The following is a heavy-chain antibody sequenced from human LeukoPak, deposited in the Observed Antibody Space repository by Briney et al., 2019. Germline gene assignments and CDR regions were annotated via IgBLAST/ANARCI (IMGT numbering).Heavy chain of an antibody. Sequence: SETLSLTCTVSGGSISSSSYYWGWIRQPPGKGLEWIGSIYYSGSTYYNPSLKSRVTISVDTSKNQFSLKLSSVTAADTAVYYCARSYGAKDPYYFDYWGQGTLVTVSS. V-gene: IGHV4-39*07. CDR3: ARSYGAKDPYYFDY. CDR1: GGSISSSSYY. CDR2: IYYSGST. D-gene: IGHD4-17*01. J-gene: IGHJ4*02.